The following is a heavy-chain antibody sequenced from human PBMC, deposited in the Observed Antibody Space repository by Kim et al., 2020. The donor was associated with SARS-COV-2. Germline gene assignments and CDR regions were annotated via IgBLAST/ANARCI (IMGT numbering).Heavy chain of an antibody. CDR2: ISYDGSNK. Sequence: GGSLRLSCAASGFTFSSYGMHWVRQAPGKGLEWVAVISYDGSNKYYADSVKGRFTISRDNSKNTLYLQMNSLRAEDTAVYYCAKDQRWFGELWGVLDPWGQGTLVTVSS. J-gene: IGHJ5*02. D-gene: IGHD3-10*01. CDR1: GFTFSSYG. V-gene: IGHV3-30*18. CDR3: AKDQRWFGELWGVLDP.